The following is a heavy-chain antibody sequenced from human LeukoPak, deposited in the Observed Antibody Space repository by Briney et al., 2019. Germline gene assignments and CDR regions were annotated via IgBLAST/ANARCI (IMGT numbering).Heavy chain of an antibody. D-gene: IGHD2-15*01. CDR3: AKDKEVVAAAGYFDY. CDR2: ISGSGGST. J-gene: IGHJ4*02. Sequence: GGTLRLSCAASGFTFSNYGMSWVRQAPGTGLEWVSAISGSGGSTYYADSVKGRFTISRDNSKNTLYLQMNSLRAEDTAVYYCAKDKEVVAAAGYFDYWGQGTLVTVSS. V-gene: IGHV3-23*01. CDR1: GFTFSNYG.